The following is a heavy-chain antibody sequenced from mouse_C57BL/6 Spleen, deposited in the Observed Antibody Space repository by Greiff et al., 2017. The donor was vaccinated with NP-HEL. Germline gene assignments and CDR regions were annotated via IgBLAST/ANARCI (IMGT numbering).Heavy chain of an antibody. V-gene: IGHV1-64*01. CDR1: GYTFTSYW. Sequence: QVQLQQPGAELVKPGASVKLSCKASGYTFTSYWMHWVKQRPGQGLEWIGMIHPNSGSTNYNEKFKSKATLTLDKSSSTAYMQLSSLTSEDSAVYYCARSAAYHSNYEFDYWGQGTTLTVSS. CDR2: IHPNSGST. J-gene: IGHJ2*01. D-gene: IGHD2-5*01. CDR3: ARSAAYHSNYEFDY.